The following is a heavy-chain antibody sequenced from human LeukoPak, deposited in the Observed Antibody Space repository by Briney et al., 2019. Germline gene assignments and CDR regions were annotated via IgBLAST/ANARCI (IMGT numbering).Heavy chain of an antibody. V-gene: IGHV4-34*01. Sequence: SETLSLTCAVYGGSFSGYYWSWIRQPPGKGLEWIGEINHSGSTNYNPSLKSRVTISVDTSKNQFSMNLTSVTAADTAVYYCARAYYSTSFYPYWGQGTSVTVSS. CDR3: ARAYYSTSFYPY. D-gene: IGHD6-13*01. J-gene: IGHJ4*02. CDR1: GGSFSGYY. CDR2: INHSGST.